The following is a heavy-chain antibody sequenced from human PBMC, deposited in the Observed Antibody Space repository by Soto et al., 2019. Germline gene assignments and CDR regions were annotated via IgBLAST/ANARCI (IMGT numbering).Heavy chain of an antibody. CDR3: ARNGYHYGSGSVPQFES. CDR2: IYYSGST. V-gene: IGHV4-39*01. Sequence: PSETLSLTCTVSGGSISSSSYYWGWIRQPPGKGLEWIGSIYYSGSTYYNPSLKGRVTISVDTSKNQFSLKLSSVTAADTAVYYCARNGYHYGSGSVPQFESWGQGTTVTVAS. CDR1: GGSISSSSYY. J-gene: IGHJ6*02. D-gene: IGHD3-10*01.